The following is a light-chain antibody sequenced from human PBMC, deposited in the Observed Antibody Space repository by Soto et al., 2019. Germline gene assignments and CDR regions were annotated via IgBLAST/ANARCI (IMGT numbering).Light chain of an antibody. J-gene: IGKJ1*01. CDR1: QSISSW. CDR3: QQYNTYWT. CDR2: DAS. V-gene: IGKV1-5*01. Sequence: DIQMPQSPSTLSASVGDRVSITCRASQSISSWLAWYQQKPGKAPKLLIYDASTLESGVPSRFSGYESGAEFALTISSLQAEDFATYYCQQYNTYWTFGQGTKVDIK.